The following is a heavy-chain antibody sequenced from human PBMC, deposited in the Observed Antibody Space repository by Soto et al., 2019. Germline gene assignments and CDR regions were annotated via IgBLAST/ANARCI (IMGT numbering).Heavy chain of an antibody. J-gene: IGHJ4*02. CDR1: GGTFSSYA. Sequence: QVQLVQSGAEVKKPGSSVKVSCKASGGTFSSYAISWVRQAPGQGLEWMGGIIPIFGTANYAQKFQGRVTITADESTSTAYMELSSLRSEDTAVYYCARDRTAEAGMSVAVAASFAYGGQGTLVTVSS. D-gene: IGHD6-19*01. V-gene: IGHV1-69*12. CDR2: IIPIFGTA. CDR3: ARDRTAEAGMSVAVAASFAY.